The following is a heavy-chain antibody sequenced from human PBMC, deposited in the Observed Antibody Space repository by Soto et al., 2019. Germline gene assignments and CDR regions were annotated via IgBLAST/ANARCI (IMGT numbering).Heavy chain of an antibody. CDR3: ARDDFWSGYPDYYYGMDV. D-gene: IGHD3-3*01. V-gene: IGHV3-48*02. Sequence: EVQLVESGGGLVQPGGSLRLSCAASGFTFSSYSMNWVRQAPGKGLEWVSYISSSSSTIYYADSVKGRFTISRDNAKNSLYLQMNSLRDEDTAVYYCARDDFWSGYPDYYYGMDVWGQGTTVTVSS. CDR1: GFTFSSYS. CDR2: ISSSSSTI. J-gene: IGHJ6*02.